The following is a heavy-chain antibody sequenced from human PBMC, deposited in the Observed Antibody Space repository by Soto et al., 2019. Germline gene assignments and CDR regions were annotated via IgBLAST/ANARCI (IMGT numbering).Heavy chain of an antibody. V-gene: IGHV1-3*01. J-gene: IGHJ4*02. Sequence: AAVKVSCKASGYTFTSYAMHWVRQAPGQRLEWMGWINAGNGNTRYSQKFQGRVTITRDTSASTAYMELSSLRSEDTAVYYCARSIVVVTALDYWGQGTLVTVSS. CDR2: INAGNGNT. CDR1: GYTFTSYA. CDR3: ARSIVVVTALDY. D-gene: IGHD2-21*02.